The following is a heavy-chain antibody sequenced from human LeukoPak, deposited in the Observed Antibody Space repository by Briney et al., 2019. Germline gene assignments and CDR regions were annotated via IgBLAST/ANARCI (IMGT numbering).Heavy chain of an antibody. CDR3: ARAYSSSRQAWYYYYGMDV. Sequence: ASVKVSCKASGYTFTSYYMHWVRQAPGQGLEWMGIINPSGGSTSYAQKFQGRVTMTRDTSTSTVYMELSSLRSEDTAVYYCARAYSSSRQAWYYYYGMDVWGQGTTVTVSS. J-gene: IGHJ6*02. D-gene: IGHD6-6*01. CDR1: GYTFTSYY. V-gene: IGHV1-46*01. CDR2: INPSGGST.